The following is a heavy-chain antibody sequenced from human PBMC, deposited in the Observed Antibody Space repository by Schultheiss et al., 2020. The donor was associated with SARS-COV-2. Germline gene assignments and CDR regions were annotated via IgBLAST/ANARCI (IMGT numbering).Heavy chain of an antibody. J-gene: IGHJ4*02. CDR3: ARGRSSSNY. CDR1: GGSVSSGSYY. Sequence: SETLSLTCTVSGGSVSSGSYYWSWIRQPPGKGLEWIGYIYYSGSTNYNPSLKSRVTISVDTSKNQFSLKLSSVTAADTAVYYCARGRSSSNYWGQGTLVTVSS. V-gene: IGHV4-61*01. CDR2: IYYSGST.